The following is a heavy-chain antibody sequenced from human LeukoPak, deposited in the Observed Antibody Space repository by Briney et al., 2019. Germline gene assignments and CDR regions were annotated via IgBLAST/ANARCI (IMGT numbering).Heavy chain of an antibody. CDR2: IYYSGST. D-gene: IGHD5-18*01. J-gene: IGHJ6*02. Sequence: SETLSLTCTVSGGSISSYYWSWIRQPPGKGLEWIGYIYYSGSTNYNPSHKSRVTISVDTSKNQFSLKLSSVTAADTAVYYCARVPGYSYGYDYYYYYGMDVWGQGTTVTVSS. CDR3: ARVPGYSYGYDYYYYYGMDV. V-gene: IGHV4-59*01. CDR1: GGSISSYY.